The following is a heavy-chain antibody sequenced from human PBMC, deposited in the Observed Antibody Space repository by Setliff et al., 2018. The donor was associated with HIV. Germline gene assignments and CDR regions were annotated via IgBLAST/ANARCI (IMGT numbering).Heavy chain of an antibody. CDR1: GYTFTTYD. Sequence: ASVKVSCKASGYTFTTYDITWVRQAPGQGLEWLGWISPYNGPTNFAQKFQGRVTMTTDTATSTAYMEVRSLRSDDTAVYYCARTDYGGNSGGNYFDYWGQGSLVTVSS. CDR3: ARTDYGGNSGGNYFDY. CDR2: ISPYNGPT. J-gene: IGHJ4*02. D-gene: IGHD4-17*01. V-gene: IGHV1-18*01.